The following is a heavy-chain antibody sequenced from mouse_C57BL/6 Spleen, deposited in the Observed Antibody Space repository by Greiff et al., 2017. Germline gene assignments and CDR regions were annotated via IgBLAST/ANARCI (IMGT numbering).Heavy chain of an antibody. J-gene: IGHJ3*01. V-gene: IGHV1-7*01. Sequence: QVQLKQSGAELAKPGASVKLSCKASGYTFTSYWMHWVKQRPGQGLEWIGYINPSSGYTKYNQKFKDKAPLTADKTSSTSYMQLSSVAYEVSAVYYGARENYSNYPFAYWGQGTLVTVSA. D-gene: IGHD2-5*01. CDR1: GYTFTSYW. CDR2: INPSSGYT. CDR3: ARENYSNYPFAY.